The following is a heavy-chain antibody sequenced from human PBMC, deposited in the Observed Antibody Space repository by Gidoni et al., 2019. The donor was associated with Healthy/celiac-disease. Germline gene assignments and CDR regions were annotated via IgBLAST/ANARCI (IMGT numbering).Heavy chain of an antibody. CDR2: INHSGST. J-gene: IGHJ4*02. CDR3: AGGLHRGGVY. V-gene: IGHV4-34*01. CDR1: GGSFSGYY. D-gene: IGHD3-10*01. Sequence: QVQLQQWGAGLLKPSETLSPTCAVYGGSFSGYYWSWIRQPPGKGREWIGEINHSGSTTYNPSLKRRVTISVATSKNQFSLRLSSVTAADAAVYYCAGGLHRGGVYWGQGTLVTVSS.